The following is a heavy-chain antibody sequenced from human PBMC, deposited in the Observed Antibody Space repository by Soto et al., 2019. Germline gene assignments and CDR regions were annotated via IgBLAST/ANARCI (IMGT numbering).Heavy chain of an antibody. J-gene: IGHJ4*02. CDR3: AKDRGGDCPDNSCYFGADY. Sequence: PGGSLRLSCVGSGFTFRSYGVTWVRQAPGKGLECVAVISDTGSSHYYAASVEGRFTISRENSKNTLSLHMDRLRVEDTAVYYCAKDRGGDCPDNSCYFGADYWGQGTPVTVSS. D-gene: IGHD2-2*01. CDR1: GFTFRSYG. V-gene: IGHV3-30*18. CDR2: ISDTGSSH.